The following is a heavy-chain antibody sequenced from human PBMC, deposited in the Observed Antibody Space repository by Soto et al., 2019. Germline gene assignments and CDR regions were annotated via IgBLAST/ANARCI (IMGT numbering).Heavy chain of an antibody. CDR3: ARIAAAYYYYYGMDV. CDR1: GYSFTSYW. J-gene: IGHJ6*02. V-gene: IGHV5-10-1*01. CDR2: IDPSDSYT. D-gene: IGHD6-13*01. Sequence: GESLKISCKGSGYSFTSYWISWVRQMPGKVLEWMGRIDPSDSYTNYSPSFQGHVTISADKSISTAYLQWSSLKASDTAMYYCARIAAAYYYYYGMDVWGQGTTVTVSS.